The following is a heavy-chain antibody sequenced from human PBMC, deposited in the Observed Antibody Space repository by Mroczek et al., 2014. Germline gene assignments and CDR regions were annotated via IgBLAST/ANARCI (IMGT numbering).Heavy chain of an antibody. V-gene: IGHV3-30*18. CDR2: ISYDGSNK. J-gene: IGHJ4*02. CDR1: GFTFSSYG. CDR3: AKDSGSGELLGGYYFDY. D-gene: IGHD1-26*01. Sequence: GRSLRLSCAASGFTFSSYGMHWVRQAPGKGLEWVAVISYDGSNKYYADSVKGRFTISRDNSKNTLYLQMNSLRAEDTAVYYCAKDSGSGELLGGYYFDYWGQGTLVTVSS.